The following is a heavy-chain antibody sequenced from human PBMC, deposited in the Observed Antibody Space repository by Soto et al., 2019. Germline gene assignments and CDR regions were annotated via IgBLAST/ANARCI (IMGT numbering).Heavy chain of an antibody. J-gene: IGHJ4*02. Sequence: EVQLVESGGGLVKPGGSLRLSCAASGFTFSSYSMNWVRQAPGKGLEWVSSISSSTSYIYDADSVKGRFTISRDNAKTSLYLQMNSLRAEDTAVYYCARVGYSGSYYFAYWGQGTLVTVSS. D-gene: IGHD1-26*01. V-gene: IGHV3-21*01. CDR2: ISSSTSYI. CDR3: ARVGYSGSYYFAY. CDR1: GFTFSSYS.